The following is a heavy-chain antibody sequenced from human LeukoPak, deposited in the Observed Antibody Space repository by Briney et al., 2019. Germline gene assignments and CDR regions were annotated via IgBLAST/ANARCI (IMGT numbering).Heavy chain of an antibody. CDR1: GGSISSYY. J-gene: IGHJ4*02. CDR3: ARTYSGSYVF. D-gene: IGHD3-10*01. V-gene: IGHV4-59*01. CDR2: IYYSGST. Sequence: PSETLSLTCTVSGGSISSYYWSWIRQPPGKGLEWIGYIYYSGSTNYNPSLKSRVTISVDTSKNQFSLKLSSVTAADTAVYYCARTYSGSYVFWGQGTLVTVSS.